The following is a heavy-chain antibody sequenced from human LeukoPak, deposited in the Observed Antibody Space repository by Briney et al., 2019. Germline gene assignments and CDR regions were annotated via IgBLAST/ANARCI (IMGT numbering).Heavy chain of an antibody. CDR1: GFTFSSYG. D-gene: IGHD2/OR15-2a*01. J-gene: IGHJ5*02. V-gene: IGHV3-30*03. CDR2: ISYDGSNK. CDR3: ATDTLWFDH. Sequence: PGRSLRLSCAASGFTFSSYGMHWVRQAPGKGLEWVAVISYDGSNKYYADSVKGRFTISRDNSKNTLYLQRNSLRAEDTAVYYCATDTLWFDHWGQGTLVTVSS.